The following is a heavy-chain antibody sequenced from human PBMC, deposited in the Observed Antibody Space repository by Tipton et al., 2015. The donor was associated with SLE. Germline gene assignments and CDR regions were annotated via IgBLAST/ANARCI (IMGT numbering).Heavy chain of an antibody. CDR3: AGMISGTTGSTIYVEYHFDY. CDR2: ITPMSGTV. J-gene: IGHJ4*02. D-gene: IGHD1-1*01. Sequence: QSGAEVKKPGSSVKVSCKASGNNFKNYAFSWVRQAPGQGLEWMGRITPMSGTVKYAEKFQGRVTITANDFTSTAYMELSSLRSEDTAVYYCAGMISGTTGSTIYVEYHFDYWGQGTLVTVSS. V-gene: IGHV1-69*13. CDR1: GNNFKNYA.